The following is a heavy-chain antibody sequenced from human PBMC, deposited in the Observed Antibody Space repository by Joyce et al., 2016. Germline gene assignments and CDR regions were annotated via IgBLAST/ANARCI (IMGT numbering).Heavy chain of an antibody. CDR1: GYTFTGYY. D-gene: IGHD5-18*01. V-gene: IGHV1-2*02. CDR3: ARDGGSGYSSDY. CDR2: INPNSGDT. J-gene: IGHJ4*02. Sequence: QVQLVQSGAEVKKPGASVKVSCKTSGYTFTGYYLHWVRQAPGQGLEWMGWINPNSGDTNYAQKFQGRVTMTRDTSITTAYMELRSLRSDDTAVFYCARDGGSGYSSDYWGQGTLVTVSS.